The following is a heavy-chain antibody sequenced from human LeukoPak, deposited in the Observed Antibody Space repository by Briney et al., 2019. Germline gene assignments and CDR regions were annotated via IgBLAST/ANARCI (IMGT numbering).Heavy chain of an antibody. D-gene: IGHD2-2*02. J-gene: IGHJ3*02. Sequence: GGSLRLSCAASGFTFSRHWMNWVRQAPGKGLEWVSSISSSSSYIYYADSVKGRFTISRDNAKNSLYLQMNSLRAEDTAVYYCAREFPISGPKGAFDIWGQGTMVTVSS. CDR1: GFTFSRHW. CDR3: AREFPISGPKGAFDI. CDR2: ISSSSSYI. V-gene: IGHV3-21*01.